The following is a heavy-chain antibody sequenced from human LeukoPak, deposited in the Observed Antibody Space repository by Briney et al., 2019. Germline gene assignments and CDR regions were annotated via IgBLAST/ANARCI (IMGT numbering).Heavy chain of an antibody. CDR3: ARVFGRLGYYYYGMDV. CDR1: GGTFSSYA. J-gene: IGHJ6*02. D-gene: IGHD3-3*01. CDR2: IIPIFGTA. V-gene: IGHV1-69*13. Sequence: ASVNVSCKASGGTFSSYAISWVRQAPGQGLEWMGGIIPIFGTANYAQKFQGRVTITADESTSTAYMELSSLRSEDTAVYYCARVFGRLGYYYYGMDVWGQGTTVTVSS.